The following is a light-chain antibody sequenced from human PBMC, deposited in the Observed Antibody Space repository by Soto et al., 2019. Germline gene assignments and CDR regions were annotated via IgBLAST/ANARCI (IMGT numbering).Light chain of an antibody. Sequence: DIQMTQSPSTLSASVGDRVTITCRASQTIDSWLAWYQQRPGKPPNLLIYKASTLASGVPSRFSGSGSGTEFTLTVSSLQPDDFATYYCQQYDGYPLTFGGGTKVDIK. V-gene: IGKV1-5*03. J-gene: IGKJ4*01. CDR1: QTIDSW. CDR3: QQYDGYPLT. CDR2: KAS.